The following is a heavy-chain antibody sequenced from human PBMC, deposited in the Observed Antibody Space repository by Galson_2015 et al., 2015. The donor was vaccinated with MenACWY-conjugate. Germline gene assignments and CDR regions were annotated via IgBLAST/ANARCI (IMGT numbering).Heavy chain of an antibody. V-gene: IGHV3-23*01. J-gene: IGHJ4*02. Sequence: SLRLSCAASGFTFSSCAMSWVRQPPGKGLEWVSAISGGGEPPYYPDPVKGRFTISRDNSRNTLYLQINSPRAEDTAIYYCAKPLTTFGVIIGEFDYWGQGTLVTVSS. D-gene: IGHD3-3*01. CDR3: AKPLTTFGVIIGEFDY. CDR2: ISGGGEPP. CDR1: GFTFSSCA.